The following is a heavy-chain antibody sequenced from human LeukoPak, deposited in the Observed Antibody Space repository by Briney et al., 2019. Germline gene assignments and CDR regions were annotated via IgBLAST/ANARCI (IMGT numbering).Heavy chain of an antibody. V-gene: IGHV3-23*01. CDR3: AIHLPVPGIAAAGPFDY. Sequence: GGSLRLSCAASGFTFSSYAMYWVRQAPGKGLEWVSSISNSGGSTYYADSVKGRFTISRDNSKNTLYLQMNSLRAEDTAVYYCAIHLPVPGIAAAGPFDYWGQGTLVTVSS. D-gene: IGHD6-13*01. CDR2: ISNSGGST. CDR1: GFTFSSYA. J-gene: IGHJ4*02.